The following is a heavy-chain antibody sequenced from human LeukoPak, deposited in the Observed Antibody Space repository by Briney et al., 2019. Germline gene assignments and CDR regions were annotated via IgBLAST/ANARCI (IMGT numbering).Heavy chain of an antibody. D-gene: IGHD3-22*01. J-gene: IGHJ4*02. V-gene: IGHV3-20*04. CDR2: IKWDGGRT. CDR3: AKDADISVELVVITSFDS. CDR1: GFTFDDHG. Sequence: GGSLRLSCAASGFTFDDHGMSWVRQAPGKGLEWVSGIKWDGGRTGYADSVKGRFTISRDNAKNSVYLQMNSLRAEDTAVYYCAKDADISVELVVITSFDSWGQGTLVTVSS.